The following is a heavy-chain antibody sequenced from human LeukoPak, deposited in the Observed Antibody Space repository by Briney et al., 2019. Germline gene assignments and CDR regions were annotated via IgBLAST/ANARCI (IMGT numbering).Heavy chain of an antibody. CDR3: AKGPGYSSSWYYYYYYMDV. Sequence: KPSETLSLTCTVSGGSISSSSYYWSWIRQPPGKGLEWIGEINHSGSTNYNPSLKSRVTISVDTSKNQFSLKLSSVTAADTAVYYCAKGPGYSSSWYYYYYYMDVWGKGTTVTVSS. V-gene: IGHV4-39*07. CDR1: GGSISSSSYY. D-gene: IGHD6-13*01. J-gene: IGHJ6*03. CDR2: INHSGST.